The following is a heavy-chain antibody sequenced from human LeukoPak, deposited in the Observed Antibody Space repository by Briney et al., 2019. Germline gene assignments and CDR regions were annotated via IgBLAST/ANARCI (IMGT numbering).Heavy chain of an antibody. V-gene: IGHV3-23*01. CDR3: AKASLGHCTGAFCYHFDS. Sequence: GGSLRLSCAASGFTVSSNYMSWVRQSPGRRLEWVAAISGSNPGTYHADSVKGRFTISRDNSKNTLHLQMRSLRAEDSAIYYCAKASLGHCTGAFCYHFDSWGQGTLVTVSS. CDR2: ISGSNPGT. D-gene: IGHD2-8*02. J-gene: IGHJ4*02. CDR1: GFTVSSNY.